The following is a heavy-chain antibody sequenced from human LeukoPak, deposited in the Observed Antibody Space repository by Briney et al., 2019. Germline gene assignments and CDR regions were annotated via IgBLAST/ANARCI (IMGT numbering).Heavy chain of an antibody. D-gene: IGHD5-18*01. CDR2: ISGSGSGT. Sequence: GGSLRLSCAASGFTFGDYAMYWVRRAPGKGLEWVSAISGSGSGTYYADSVKGRFTISRDISQSTLYLQMNNVKAEDTAIYYCVRVSVPIYDNSYSYPFDCWGQGTLVTVSS. CDR3: VRVSVPIYDNSYSYPFDC. V-gene: IGHV3-23*01. J-gene: IGHJ4*02. CDR1: GFTFGDYA.